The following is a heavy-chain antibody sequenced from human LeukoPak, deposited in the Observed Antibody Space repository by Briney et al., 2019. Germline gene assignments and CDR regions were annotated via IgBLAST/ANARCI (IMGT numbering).Heavy chain of an antibody. CDR3: ARTWYSSSSRHFDY. CDR2: IYSGGST. D-gene: IGHD6-6*01. V-gene: IGHV3-66*01. Sequence: PGGSLRLSCAASGFTVSSNYMSWVRQAPGKGLEWVSVIYSGGSTYYADSVKGRFTISRDSSKNTLYLQMNSLRAEDTAVYYCARTWYSSSSRHFDYWGQGTLVTVSS. CDR1: GFTVSSNY. J-gene: IGHJ4*02.